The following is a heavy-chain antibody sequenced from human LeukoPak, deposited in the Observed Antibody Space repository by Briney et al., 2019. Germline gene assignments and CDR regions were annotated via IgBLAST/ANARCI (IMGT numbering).Heavy chain of an antibody. Sequence: PGGSLRLSCAASGFTFSTYWMSWVRQAPVKGLGLVANIHQDGNEKYYVDSAKGRLTISRDNAKNSLYLQMNGLRAEDTAVYYCARGDKFSGDYWGQGTLVTVSS. D-gene: IGHD2-15*01. J-gene: IGHJ4*02. CDR3: ARGDKFSGDY. V-gene: IGHV3-7*04. CDR2: IHQDGNEK. CDR1: GFTFSTYW.